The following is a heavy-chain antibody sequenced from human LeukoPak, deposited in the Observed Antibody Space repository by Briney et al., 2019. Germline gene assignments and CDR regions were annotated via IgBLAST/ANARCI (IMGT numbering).Heavy chain of an antibody. CDR2: SYHSGST. D-gene: IGHD6-13*01. V-gene: IGHV4-38-2*01. J-gene: IGHJ3*02. Sequence: KTSETLSLTCAVSGYSISSGYYWGWIRQPPGKGLEWIGGSYHSGSTYYNPSLKSRVTISVDTSKNQFSLKLSSVTAADTAVYYCARLIAAAGTVFALAFDIWGQGTMVTVSS. CDR1: GYSISSGYY. CDR3: ARLIAAAGTVFALAFDI.